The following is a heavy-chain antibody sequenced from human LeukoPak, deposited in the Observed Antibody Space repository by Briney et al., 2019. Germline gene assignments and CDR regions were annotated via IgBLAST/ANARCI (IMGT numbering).Heavy chain of an antibody. CDR2: IKQDGSEK. CDR3: ARGRGYSYGYVINYYMDV. D-gene: IGHD5-18*01. Sequence: PGGSLRLSCAAPGFTFSSYWMSWVRQAPRKGLEWVANIKQDGSEKYYVDSANGRFTISRDNAKNSLYLQMNSLRAEDTAVYCCARGRGYSYGYVINYYMDVWGKGTTVTVSS. V-gene: IGHV3-7*01. CDR1: GFTFSSYW. J-gene: IGHJ6*03.